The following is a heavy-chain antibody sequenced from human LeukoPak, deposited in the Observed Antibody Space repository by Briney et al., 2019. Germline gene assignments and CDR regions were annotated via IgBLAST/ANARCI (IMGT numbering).Heavy chain of an antibody. D-gene: IGHD3-22*01. CDR1: GFTFSSYA. J-gene: IGHJ3*02. Sequence: LTGGSLRLSCAASGFTFSSYAMSWVRQAPGEGLEWVSAISGSGGSTYYADSVKGRFTISRDNSKNTLYLQMNSLRAEDTAVYYCAKDGRRGYYYDSSGYPHGAFDIWGQGTMVTVSS. CDR2: ISGSGGST. V-gene: IGHV3-23*01. CDR3: AKDGRRGYYYDSSGYPHGAFDI.